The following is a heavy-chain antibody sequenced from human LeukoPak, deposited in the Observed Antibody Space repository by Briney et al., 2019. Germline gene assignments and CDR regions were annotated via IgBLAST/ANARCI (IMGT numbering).Heavy chain of an antibody. CDR2: IKENCSKT. J-gene: IGHJ4*02. V-gene: IGHV3-7*01. Sequence: PGGSLRLSCVASGFTFNTHWVSWVRHAPGEGLEWVDNIKENCSKTDYGDAVKGRFTTNRDNAQNLMFLPMTNPTAEDTAVYCGPPQTMILVLGGQRTLVTVSS. D-gene: IGHD1-14*01. CDR1: GFTFNTHW. CDR3: PPQTMILVL.